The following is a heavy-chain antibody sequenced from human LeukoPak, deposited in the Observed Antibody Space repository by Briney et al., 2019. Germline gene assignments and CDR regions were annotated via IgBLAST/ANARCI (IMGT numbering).Heavy chain of an antibody. CDR1: GFTFDDYG. V-gene: IGHV3-20*04. Sequence: PGGSLRLSCAASGFTFDDYGMSWVRQAPGKGLEWVSGINWNGGSTGYADSVKGRFTIPRDNAKNSLYLQMNSLGAEDMALYYCAKGGSAIWSGYYPFDYWGQGTLVTVSS. CDR3: AKGGSAIWSGYYPFDY. CDR2: INWNGGST. D-gene: IGHD3-3*01. J-gene: IGHJ4*02.